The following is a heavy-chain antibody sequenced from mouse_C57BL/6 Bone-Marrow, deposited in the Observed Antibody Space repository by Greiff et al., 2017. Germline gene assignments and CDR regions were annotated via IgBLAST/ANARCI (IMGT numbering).Heavy chain of an antibody. J-gene: IGHJ4*01. D-gene: IGHD1-1*01. V-gene: IGHV1-55*01. CDR1: GYTFTSYW. CDR2: IYPGSGST. Sequence: QVQLQQPGAELVKPGASVKMSCKASGYTFTSYWITWVQQRPGQGLEWIGDIYPGSGSTNYNEKFKSKATLTVDTSSSTAYMQLSSLTSEDSAVYYCARNFYYYGSSYYAMDYWGQGTSVTVSS. CDR3: ARNFYYYGSSYYAMDY.